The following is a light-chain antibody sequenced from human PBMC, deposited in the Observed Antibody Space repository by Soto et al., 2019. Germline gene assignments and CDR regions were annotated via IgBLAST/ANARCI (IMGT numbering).Light chain of an antibody. CDR3: RQRGNPMT. J-gene: IGKJ5*01. CDR1: QSGISY. CDR2: DAS. V-gene: IGKV3-11*01. Sequence: EIVLTQSPATLSLSPGDTATLSCRASQSGISYLDWYQQKPDQAPRLLIYDASKRATGIPARFSGVGAGTDFTLTITSLEPEDFAVYYCRQRGNPMTFGQGTRLEIQ.